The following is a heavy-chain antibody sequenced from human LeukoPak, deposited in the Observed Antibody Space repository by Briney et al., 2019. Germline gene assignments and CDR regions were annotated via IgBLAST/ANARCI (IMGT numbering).Heavy chain of an antibody. CDR1: GGTFSSYA. J-gene: IGHJ6*02. D-gene: IGHD6-25*01. CDR3: AAARTSRLKYYYYYGMDV. Sequence: GASVKVSCKASGGTFSSYAISWVRQAPGQGLEWMGRIIPILGIANYAQKFQGRVAITADKSTSTAYMELSSLRSEDTAVYYCAAARTSRLKYYYYYGMDVWGQGTTVTVSS. V-gene: IGHV1-69*04. CDR2: IIPILGIA.